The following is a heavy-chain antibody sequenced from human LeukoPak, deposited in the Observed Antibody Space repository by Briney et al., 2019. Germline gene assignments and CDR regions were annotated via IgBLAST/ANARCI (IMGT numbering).Heavy chain of an antibody. Sequence: KPGGSLRLSCAASGFTFSNAWMSWVRQAPGKGLEWVGRIKSKTDGGTTDYAAPVKGRFTISRDDSKNTLYLQMNSLKTEDTAVYYCTTDFRPLGGWFYISSSSPYYFDYWGQGTLVTVSS. V-gene: IGHV3-15*01. CDR3: TTDFRPLGGWFYISSSSPYYFDY. D-gene: IGHD6-6*01. J-gene: IGHJ4*02. CDR1: GFTFSNAW. CDR2: IKSKTDGGTT.